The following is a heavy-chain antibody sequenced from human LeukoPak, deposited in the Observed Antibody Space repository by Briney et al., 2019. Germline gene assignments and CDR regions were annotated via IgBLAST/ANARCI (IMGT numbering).Heavy chain of an antibody. D-gene: IGHD1-26*01. Sequence: ASVKVSCKASGGTFSSYAISWVRQAPGQGLEWMGGIIPIFGTANYAQKFQGRVTITTDESTSTAYMELSSLRSEDTAVYYCARDGAGATPLDYWGQGTLVTVSS. CDR1: GGTFSSYA. CDR3: ARDGAGATPLDY. V-gene: IGHV1-69*05. J-gene: IGHJ4*02. CDR2: IIPIFGTA.